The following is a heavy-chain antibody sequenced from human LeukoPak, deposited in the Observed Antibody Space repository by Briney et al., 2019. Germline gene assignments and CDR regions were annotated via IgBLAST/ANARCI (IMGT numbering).Heavy chain of an antibody. V-gene: IGHV1-69*05. CDR1: GGTFSNFG. D-gene: IGHD2-15*01. J-gene: IGHJ4*02. CDR2: IISIFGTP. Sequence: SVKVSCKASGGTFSNFGITWVRQAPGKGLEWMGRIISIFGTPNYAQKFQGRVTITTDESTSTAYMDLYSLRSEDTAVYYCAREGFCVGDTCHGRDKVLDYWGQGTLVTVSS. CDR3: AREGFCVGDTCHGRDKVLDY.